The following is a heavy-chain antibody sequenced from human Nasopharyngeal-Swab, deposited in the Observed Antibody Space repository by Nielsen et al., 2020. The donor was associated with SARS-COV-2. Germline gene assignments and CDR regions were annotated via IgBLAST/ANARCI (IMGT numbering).Heavy chain of an antibody. CDR1: GFTFSDFY. Sequence: GGSLRLSCEASGFTFSDFYMSWIRQAPGKGLEWVSYISSGGSTTYYADSVKGRFTISRDNAKSSLYLQMSSLRAEDTAVYHCAKDFSTGASGCLFDWGQGTLVTVSS. CDR3: AKDFSTGASGCLFD. V-gene: IGHV3-11*04. J-gene: IGHJ4*02. D-gene: IGHD6-19*01. CDR2: ISSGGSTT.